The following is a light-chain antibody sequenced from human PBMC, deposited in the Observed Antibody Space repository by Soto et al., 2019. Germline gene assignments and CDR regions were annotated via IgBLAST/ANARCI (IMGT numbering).Light chain of an antibody. CDR1: QSISTY. Sequence: DIQMIQCPSSLYASVGDRVTITCRASQSISTYLHWYQQKAGEAPKLLIYAASNLQGGVPSRFSGSGSGADFTLTINSLQPEDFATYYCQQGYSTPRTFGQGTKVDIK. V-gene: IGKV1-39*01. CDR2: AAS. J-gene: IGKJ1*01. CDR3: QQGYSTPRT.